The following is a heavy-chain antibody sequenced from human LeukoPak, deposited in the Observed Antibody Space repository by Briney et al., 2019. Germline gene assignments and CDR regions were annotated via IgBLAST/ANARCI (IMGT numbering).Heavy chain of an antibody. V-gene: IGHV3-48*04. J-gene: IGHJ4*02. Sequence: PGGSLRLSCAASGITFNTYWMSWVRQAPGKGLEWVSYISRRSTALYYADSVRGRFTISRDNAKNSLYLQMNSLRAEDTAIYYCARDFKVTHYYFDYWGQGTLVTVSS. CDR3: ARDFKVTHYYFDY. CDR1: GITFNTYW. CDR2: ISRRSTAL. D-gene: IGHD2-21*02.